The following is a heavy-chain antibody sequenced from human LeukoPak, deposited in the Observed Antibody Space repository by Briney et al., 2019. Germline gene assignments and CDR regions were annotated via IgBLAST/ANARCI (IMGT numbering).Heavy chain of an antibody. CDR1: GFPFSSYG. CDR3: ARHNNAFDWDS. Sequence: GGSLRLSCTASGFPFSSYGMHWVRQAPGEGLEWLTVIWPEGTTKYYADSVKGRFTISRDNSKNTLYLQMNSLRAEDTAVYYCARHNNAFDWDSWGQGTLVTVSS. D-gene: IGHD1-14*01. J-gene: IGHJ4*02. V-gene: IGHV3-33*01. CDR2: IWPEGTTK.